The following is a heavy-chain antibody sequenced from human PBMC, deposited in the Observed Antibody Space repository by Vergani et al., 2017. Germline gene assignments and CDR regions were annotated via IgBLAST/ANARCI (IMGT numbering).Heavy chain of an antibody. CDR2: ISNSGHAI. Sequence: QAHLVESGGGLVKPGGSLRLSCAASGFTSSDFYMAWIRQAPGNGLEWVAYISNSGHAIHYADSVKGRFTLSRDSAKNSLSLQMNSLRVEDTALYYCAREIQVTQALDLWCRGTMVTVSS. CDR1: GFTSSDFY. D-gene: IGHD2-21*02. CDR3: AREIQVTQALDL. J-gene: IGHJ3*01. V-gene: IGHV3-11*01.